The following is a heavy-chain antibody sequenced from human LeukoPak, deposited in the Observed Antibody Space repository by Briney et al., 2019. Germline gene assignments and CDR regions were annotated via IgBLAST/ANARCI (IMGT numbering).Heavy chain of an antibody. V-gene: IGHV3-23*01. CDR2: ISGSGGST. D-gene: IGHD3-9*01. Sequence: GGSLRLSCAASGFTFSSYAMSWVRQAPGKGLEWVSAISGSGGSTYYADSVKGRFTISRDNSKNTLYLQMNSLRAEDTAVYYCAKDQSGRYFDWCPFDYWGQGTLVTVSS. CDR1: GFTFSSYA. J-gene: IGHJ4*02. CDR3: AKDQSGRYFDWCPFDY.